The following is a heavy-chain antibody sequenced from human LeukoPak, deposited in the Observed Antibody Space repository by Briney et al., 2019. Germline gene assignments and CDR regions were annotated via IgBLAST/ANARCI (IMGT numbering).Heavy chain of an antibody. CDR2: ISGSGGST. D-gene: IGHD5-18*01. CDR1: GFTFSSYA. V-gene: IGHV3-23*01. Sequence: LGGSLRLSCAASGFTFSSYAMSWVRQAPGKGLEWVSAISGSGGSTYYADSVKGRFTISRDNSKNTLYLQMNSLRAEDTAVYYCAKVSAMVFTFDYWGQGTLVTVSS. J-gene: IGHJ4*02. CDR3: AKVSAMVFTFDY.